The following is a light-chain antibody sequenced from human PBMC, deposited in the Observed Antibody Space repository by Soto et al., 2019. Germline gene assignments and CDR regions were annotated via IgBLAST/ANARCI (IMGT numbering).Light chain of an antibody. CDR1: QSVYSNY. CDR2: GAS. J-gene: IGKJ3*01. V-gene: IGKV3-20*01. CDR3: QQYGSFVT. Sequence: EIVLTQSPCSLSFSPGEGATLSCRASQSVYSNYLAWYQQKPGQAPRLLIYGASNRAAGIPDRFSGSGSGTDFTLSISRLEPEDFAVYYCQQYGSFVTFGPGTKVDNK.